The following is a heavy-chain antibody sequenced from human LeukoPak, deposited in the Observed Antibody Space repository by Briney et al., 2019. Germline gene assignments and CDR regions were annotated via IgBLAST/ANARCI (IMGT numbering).Heavy chain of an antibody. V-gene: IGHV4-34*01. CDR2: VNHSGST. J-gene: IGHJ4*02. CDR1: GGSFSGYY. CDR3: ARGFRQYVAAAAY. Sequence: SETLSLTCAVYGGSFSGYYWSWIRQPPGKGLEWIGEVNHSGSTNYNPSLKSRVTISVETSKNQFSLKLSSVTAADTAVYSCARGFRQYVAAAAYWGQGTLVTVSS. D-gene: IGHD6-13*01.